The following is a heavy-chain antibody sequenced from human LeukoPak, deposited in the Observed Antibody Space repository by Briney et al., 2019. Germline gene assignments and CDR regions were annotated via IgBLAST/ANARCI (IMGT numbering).Heavy chain of an antibody. CDR1: GGSISSGSYY. CDR2: IYTSGST. V-gene: IGHV4-61*02. Sequence: SEALSLTCTVSGGSISSGSYYWSWIRQPAGKGLEWIGRIYTSGSTNYNPSLKSRVTISVDTSKNQFSLKLSSVTAADTAVYYCARTSAEAEDYYYYYYMDVWGKGTTVTVSS. CDR3: ARTSAEAEDYYYYYYMDV. J-gene: IGHJ6*03.